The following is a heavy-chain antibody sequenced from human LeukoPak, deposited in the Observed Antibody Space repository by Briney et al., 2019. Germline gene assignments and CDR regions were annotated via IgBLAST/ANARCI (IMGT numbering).Heavy chain of an antibody. CDR1: GGSISSGSYY. CDR3: ARTNIGPAGSWFDP. D-gene: IGHD6-13*01. Sequence: SETLSLTCTVSGGSISSGSYYWSWIRQPAGEGLEWIGRIYTSGSTNYNPSLKSRVTISVDTSKKQLSLQLSSVTAADTAVYYCARTNIGPAGSWFDPWGQGTLVTVSS. CDR2: IYTSGST. V-gene: IGHV4-61*02. J-gene: IGHJ5*02.